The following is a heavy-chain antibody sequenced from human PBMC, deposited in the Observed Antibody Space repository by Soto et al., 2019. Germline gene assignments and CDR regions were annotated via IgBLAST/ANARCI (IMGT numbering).Heavy chain of an antibody. CDR3: ARGDLGLFHYYYCYGMDV. CDR2: IRAYNGNT. CDR1: GYTFTSYG. V-gene: IGHV1-18*01. D-gene: IGHD3-3*01. Sequence: VQLLQSGAAVTKPGASVKVSCKASGYTFTSYGISWVRQAPGQGLEWMGWIRAYNGNTNYEQKLQGRVTMTTDTSPSTAYLELRSLRSNDTAVHHGARGDLGLFHYYYCYGMDVWGPGTTGTVSS. J-gene: IGHJ6*02.